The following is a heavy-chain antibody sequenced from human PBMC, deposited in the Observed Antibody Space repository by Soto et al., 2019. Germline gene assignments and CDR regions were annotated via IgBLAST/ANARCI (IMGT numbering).Heavy chain of an antibody. D-gene: IGHD1-26*01. V-gene: IGHV3-53*01. CDR1: GFTVSNHY. Sequence: GGSLRLSCAASGFTVSNHYMSWVRQAPGKGLEWVSVIYAGGNTYYADSVKGRFTISRDSSKNTLYLQMNSLRAEDSAMYYCARTFSGEYHLGLWRQGTLVTVSS. CDR2: IYAGGNT. CDR3: ARTFSGEYHLGL. J-gene: IGHJ4*02.